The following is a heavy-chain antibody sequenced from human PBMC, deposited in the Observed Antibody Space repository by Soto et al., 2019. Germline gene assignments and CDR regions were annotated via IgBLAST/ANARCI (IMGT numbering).Heavy chain of an antibody. CDR1: GFTFSSYG. CDR3: AKDAVTAIRFFWYYCYGMDV. J-gene: IGHJ6*02. Sequence: GGSLRLSCAASGFTFSSYGMHWLRQAPGKWLEWVAVISYDGSNKYYADSVKGRFTISRDNSKNTLYLQMNSLRAEDTAVYYCAKDAVTAIRFFWYYCYGMDVCRQGXTVTVYS. CDR2: ISYDGSNK. V-gene: IGHV3-30*18. D-gene: IGHD2-21*02.